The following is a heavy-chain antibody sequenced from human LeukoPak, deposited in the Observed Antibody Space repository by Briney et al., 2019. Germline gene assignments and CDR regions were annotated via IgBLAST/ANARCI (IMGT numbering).Heavy chain of an antibody. J-gene: IGHJ3*02. CDR3: AREIVVVTPSYNAFDI. Sequence: GGSLRLSCAASGFTFSSYAMSWVRQAPGKGLEWVANIKQDGSEKYYVDSVKGRFTISRDNSKNTLYLQMNSLRAEDTAVYYCAREIVVVTPSYNAFDIWGQGTMVTVSS. CDR1: GFTFSSYA. CDR2: IKQDGSEK. D-gene: IGHD3-22*01. V-gene: IGHV3-7*01.